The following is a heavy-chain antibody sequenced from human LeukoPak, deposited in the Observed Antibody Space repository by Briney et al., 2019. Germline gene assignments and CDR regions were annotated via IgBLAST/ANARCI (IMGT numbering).Heavy chain of an antibody. CDR2: IRYDGSNK. CDR1: GFTFSSYG. CDR3: ANGPPTQTKHIVVVPAAIQGAFDY. D-gene: IGHD2-2*01. Sequence: GGSLRLSCAASGFTFSSYGMHWVRQAPGKGLEWVAFIRYDGSNKYYADSVKGRFTISRDNSKNTLYLQMNSLRAEDTAVYYCANGPPTQTKHIVVVPAAIQGAFDYWGQGTLVTVSS. V-gene: IGHV3-30*02. J-gene: IGHJ4*02.